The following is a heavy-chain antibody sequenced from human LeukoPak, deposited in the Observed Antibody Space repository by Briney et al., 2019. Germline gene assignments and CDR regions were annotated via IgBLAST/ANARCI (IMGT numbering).Heavy chain of an antibody. J-gene: IGHJ6*02. Sequence: ASVTVSCKASGYTFTNYGISWVRQAPGQGLEWMGWISAYNGNTNYAQKLQGRVTMTTDTSTSTAYMELRSLRSDDTAVYYCARGVYSGSYGYYYGMDVWGQGTTVTVSS. CDR2: ISAYNGNT. D-gene: IGHD1-26*01. CDR3: ARGVYSGSYGYYYGMDV. V-gene: IGHV1-18*01. CDR1: GYTFTNYG.